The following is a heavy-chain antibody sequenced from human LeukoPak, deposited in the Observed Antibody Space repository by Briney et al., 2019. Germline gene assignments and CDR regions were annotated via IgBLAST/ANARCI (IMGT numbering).Heavy chain of an antibody. J-gene: IGHJ3*02. V-gene: IGHV3-30*02. CDR1: GFTFSSYG. CDR3: AKDRMYYDFWSGYSVDAFDI. Sequence: GGSLRLSCAASGFTFSSYGMHWVRQAPGKGLEWVAFIRYDGSNKYYADSVKGRFTISRVNSKNTLYLQMNSLRAEDTAVYYCAKDRMYYDFWSGYSVDAFDIWGQGTMVTVSS. CDR2: IRYDGSNK. D-gene: IGHD3-3*01.